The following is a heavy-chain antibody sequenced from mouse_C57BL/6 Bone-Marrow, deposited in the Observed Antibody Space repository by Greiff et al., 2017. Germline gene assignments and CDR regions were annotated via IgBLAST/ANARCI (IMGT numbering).Heavy chain of an antibody. J-gene: IGHJ2*01. Sequence: DVMLVESGGGLVQPGGSMKLSCVASGFTFSNYWLNWVRQSPEKGLEWVAQIRLKSDNYATHYAESVKGRFTISRDDSKSSVYLQMNNLRAEDTGIYYCTEGGYYGNYFDYWGQGTTLTVSS. CDR2: IRLKSDNYAT. V-gene: IGHV6-3*01. CDR1: GFTFSNYW. CDR3: TEGGYYGNYFDY. D-gene: IGHD2-3*01.